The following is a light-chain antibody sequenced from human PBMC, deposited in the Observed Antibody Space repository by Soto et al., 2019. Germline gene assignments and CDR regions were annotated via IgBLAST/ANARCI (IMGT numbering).Light chain of an antibody. J-gene: IGKJ1*01. CDR1: QSISSH. V-gene: IGKV1-39*01. Sequence: DIHMTQSPSSLSASVGDRVTITCRASQSISSHLNWYQQKPGKAPKLLISAASNLQSGVPSRFSGSGSGTDFSLTVTSLQPEDFATYYCQQSYNTLPTFGLGTKVEVK. CDR3: QQSYNTLPT. CDR2: AAS.